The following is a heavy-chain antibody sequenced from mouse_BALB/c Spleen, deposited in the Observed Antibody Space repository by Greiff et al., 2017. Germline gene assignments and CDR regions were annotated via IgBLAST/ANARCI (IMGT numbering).Heavy chain of an antibody. J-gene: IGHJ1*01. Sequence: VQLKESGAELVKPGASVKLSCTASGFNIKDTYMHWVKQRPEQGLEWIGRIDPANGNTKYDPKFQGKATITADTSSNTAYLQLSSLTSEDTAVYYCARGPYYYGSSYGDFDVWGAGTTVTVSA. CDR3: ARGPYYYGSSYGDFDV. CDR2: IDPANGNT. CDR1: GFNIKDTY. D-gene: IGHD1-1*01. V-gene: IGHV14-3*02.